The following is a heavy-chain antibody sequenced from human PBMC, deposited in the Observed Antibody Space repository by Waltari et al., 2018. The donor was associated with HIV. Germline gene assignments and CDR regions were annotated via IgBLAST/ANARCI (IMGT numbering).Heavy chain of an antibody. Sequence: QVRLVESGGGLVKPGGSLRLSCAASGFTSRPTYMSWIRQAPGKGLEWVSYISSSGSTIYYADSVKGRFTISRDNAKNSLYLQMNSLRAEDTAVYYCARARLIHWTGPFDYWGQGTLVTVSS. V-gene: IGHV3-11*01. CDR1: GFTSRPTY. CDR2: ISSSGSTI. J-gene: IGHJ4*02. D-gene: IGHD3-16*01. CDR3: ARARLIHWTGPFDY.